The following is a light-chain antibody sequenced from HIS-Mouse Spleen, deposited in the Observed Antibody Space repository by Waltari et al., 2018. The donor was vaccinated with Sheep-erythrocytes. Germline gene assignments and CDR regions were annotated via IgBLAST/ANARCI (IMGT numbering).Light chain of an antibody. CDR1: SSDVGGYNY. Sequence: QSALTQPRSVSGSPGQSVTISCTGTSSDVGGYNYVSWYQQHPGKAPKLMLYDVSKRPSGCPAPSSGSKPDNTASLTISGLQAEDEADYSCCSYAGSYNHVFATGTKVTVL. V-gene: IGLV2-11*01. J-gene: IGLJ1*01. CDR3: CSYAGSYNHV. CDR2: DVS.